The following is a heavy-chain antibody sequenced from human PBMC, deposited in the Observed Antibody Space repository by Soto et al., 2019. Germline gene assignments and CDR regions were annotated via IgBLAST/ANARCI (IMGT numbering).Heavy chain of an antibody. V-gene: IGHV3-30*18. Sequence: GGSLRLSCAASGFSISDQGMEWVREAQGKGLEWVALISYDGNNTYYADSVKGRFTISRDNSKDTLFLQMTGLRAEDTAVYYCAKGAGDRLSLGMDVWGQGTTVTVSS. J-gene: IGHJ6*02. D-gene: IGHD1-26*01. CDR2: ISYDGNNT. CDR1: GFSISDQG. CDR3: AKGAGDRLSLGMDV.